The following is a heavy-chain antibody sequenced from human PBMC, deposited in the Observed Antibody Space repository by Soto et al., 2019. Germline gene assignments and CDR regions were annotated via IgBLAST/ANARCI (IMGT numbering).Heavy chain of an antibody. CDR3: ARTARNYYYYMDV. CDR1: GGTFSSYT. V-gene: IGHV1-69*02. J-gene: IGHJ6*03. CDR2: IIPILGIA. Sequence: SVKVSCKASGGTFSSYTISWVRQAPGQGLEWMGRIIPILGIANYAQKFQGRVTITADKSTSTAYMELSSLRSEDTAVYYCARTARNYYYYMDVWGKGTTVTVSS.